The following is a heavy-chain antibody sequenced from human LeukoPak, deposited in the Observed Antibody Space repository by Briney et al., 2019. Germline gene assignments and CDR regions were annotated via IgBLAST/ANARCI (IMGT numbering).Heavy chain of an antibody. Sequence: ASVKVSCKASGYTLTSYDINWVRQAPGQGLEWMGGIIPIFGTANYAQKFQGRVTITTDESTSTAYMELSSLRSEDTAVYYCARAFSSSYLALDYWGQGTLVTVSS. J-gene: IGHJ4*02. CDR3: ARAFSSSYLALDY. CDR1: GYTLTSYD. CDR2: IIPIFGTA. D-gene: IGHD6-6*01. V-gene: IGHV1-69*05.